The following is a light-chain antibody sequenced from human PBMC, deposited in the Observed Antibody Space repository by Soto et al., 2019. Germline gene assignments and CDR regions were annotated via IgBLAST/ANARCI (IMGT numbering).Light chain of an antibody. J-gene: IGKJ5*01. Sequence: EIVLKQSPGTLSLSPGERATLSCRASQSVSSSYLACYQQKPRQAPRLLLYGASSRATGIPERFSGSGSGTDFTLTIRRLEPEDFAVYYCQQYGSSPQTFGQGKRLEIK. CDR2: GAS. CDR1: QSVSSSY. CDR3: QQYGSSPQT. V-gene: IGKV3-20*01.